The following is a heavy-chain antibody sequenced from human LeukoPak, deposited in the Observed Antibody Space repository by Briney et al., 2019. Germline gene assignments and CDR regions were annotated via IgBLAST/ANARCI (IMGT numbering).Heavy chain of an antibody. CDR1: GFTVSSNY. V-gene: IGHV3-53*01. D-gene: IGHD1-26*01. CDR3: AKLREWELPDLFDY. J-gene: IGHJ4*02. CDR2: IYSCGST. Sequence: GGSLRLSCAASGFTVSSNYMSWVRQAPGKGLEWVSVIYSCGSTYYADSVKGRFTISRDNSKNTLYLQMNSLRAEDTAVYYCAKLREWELPDLFDYWGQGTLVTVSS.